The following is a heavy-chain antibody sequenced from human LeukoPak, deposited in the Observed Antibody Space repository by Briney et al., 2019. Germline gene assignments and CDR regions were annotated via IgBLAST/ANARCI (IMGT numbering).Heavy chain of an antibody. J-gene: IGHJ4*02. Sequence: GGSLRLSCAASGFSFNTNGIHWVRQAPGKGLEWVAFIPYDGSKKYYTDSVKGRFTISRDNSKNTMYLQMNSLRPEDTAVYYCAKDGFGGGTFPYYLDNWGRGTLVTVSS. CDR2: IPYDGSKK. CDR3: AKDGFGGGTFPYYLDN. V-gene: IGHV3-30*02. CDR1: GFSFNTNG. D-gene: IGHD3-3*01.